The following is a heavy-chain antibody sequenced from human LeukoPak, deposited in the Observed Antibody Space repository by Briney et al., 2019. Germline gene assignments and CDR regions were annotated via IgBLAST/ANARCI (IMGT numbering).Heavy chain of an antibody. V-gene: IGHV3-21*01. CDR1: GFTLSSYS. D-gene: IGHD1-26*01. Sequence: GGSLRLSCAVSGFTLSSYSMNWVRQAPGKGLEWVSSISSSSSYIYYADSVEGRFNLSRDNAKNSLYLQMNSQRAEDTAVYYCARSVVGATTWDAGSFDPWGQGTLVTVSS. CDR2: ISSSSSYI. CDR3: ARSVVGATTWDAGSFDP. J-gene: IGHJ5*02.